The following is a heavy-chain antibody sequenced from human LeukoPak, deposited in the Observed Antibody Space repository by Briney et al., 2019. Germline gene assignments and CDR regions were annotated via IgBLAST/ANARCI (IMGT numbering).Heavy chain of an antibody. CDR2: ISSSSSYI. D-gene: IGHD6-13*01. CDR3: ARVVAAAGSF. CDR1: GFTFSSYS. V-gene: IGHV3-21*01. J-gene: IGHJ1*01. Sequence: GGSLRLSCAASGFTFSSYSMNWVRQAPGKGLEWVSSISSSSSYIYYADSVKGRFTISRDSAKNSLYLQMNSLRAEDTAVYYCARVVAAAGSFWGQGTLVTVSS.